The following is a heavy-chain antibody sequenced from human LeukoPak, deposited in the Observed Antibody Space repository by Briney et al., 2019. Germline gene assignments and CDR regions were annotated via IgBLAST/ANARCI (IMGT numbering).Heavy chain of an antibody. V-gene: IGHV3-23*01. J-gene: IGHJ5*02. D-gene: IGHD1-14*01. CDR2: STEHVYSI. CDR3: ATSTPTKFDP. CDR1: GFTFSSYA. Sequence: SGGCLRLSCAASGFTFSSYAMSCVRQAPGKGLEWLSASTEHVYSIYCAATMKGRSTNSRDNSKHTLYLQMNSLRAEDTALYYCATSTPTKFDPWGQGTLVTVSS.